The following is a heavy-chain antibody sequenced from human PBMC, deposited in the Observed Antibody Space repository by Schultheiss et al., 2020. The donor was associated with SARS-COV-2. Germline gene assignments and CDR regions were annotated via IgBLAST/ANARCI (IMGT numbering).Heavy chain of an antibody. Sequence: SHTLSLTCTVSGGSVSSGSYYWSWIRQPPGKGLEWIGYTSYSGSTTYNPSLKSRVTISVDTSKTQFSLKLSFVTAADTAVYYCARDGFMDIWGQGTMVTVSS. CDR3: ARDGFMDI. CDR1: GGSVSSGSYY. J-gene: IGHJ3*02. CDR2: TSYSGST. V-gene: IGHV4-61*01. D-gene: IGHD3-16*01.